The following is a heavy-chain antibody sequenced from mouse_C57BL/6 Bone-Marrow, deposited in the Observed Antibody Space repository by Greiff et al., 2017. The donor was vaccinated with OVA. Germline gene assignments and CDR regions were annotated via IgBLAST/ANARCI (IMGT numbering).Heavy chain of an antibody. D-gene: IGHD1-1*01. CDR2: IYPRSGNT. CDR1: GYTFTSYG. Sequence: QVQLKESGAELARPGASVKLSCKASGYTFTSYGISWVKQRTGQGLEWIGEIYPRSGNTYYNEKFKGKATLTADKSSSTAYMELRSLTSEDSAVYFCARGYITTVVACDYWGQGTTLTVSS. J-gene: IGHJ2*01. CDR3: ARGYITTVVACDY. V-gene: IGHV1-81*01.